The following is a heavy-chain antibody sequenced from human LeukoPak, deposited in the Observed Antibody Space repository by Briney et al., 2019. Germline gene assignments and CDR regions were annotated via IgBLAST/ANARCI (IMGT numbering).Heavy chain of an antibody. D-gene: IGHD6-19*01. CDR2: ISAYNGNT. CDR3: ARAPSIAVAGDFDY. J-gene: IGHJ4*02. CDR1: GYTFTSYG. V-gene: IGHV1-18*01. Sequence: ASVKVSCKASGYTFTSYGISWVRQAPGQGLEWMGWISAYNGNTNYAQKLQGRVTMTTDTSTSTAYMELRSLRSDDTAVYYCARAPSIAVAGDFDYWGQGTLVTVSS.